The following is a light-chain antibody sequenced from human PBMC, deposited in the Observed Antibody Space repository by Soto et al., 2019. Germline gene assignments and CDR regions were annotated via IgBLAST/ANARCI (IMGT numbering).Light chain of an antibody. J-gene: IGLJ1*01. Sequence: QSALTQPASVSGSPGQSITISCTGTSSDVGGYNYVSWYQHHPGKAPKLMIYDVSDRPSGVSNRFSGSKSGNTASLTISWLQAEDEADYYCSSYTSSSTRRLFGTGTKVTVL. CDR2: DVS. CDR3: SSYTSSSTRRL. V-gene: IGLV2-14*03. CDR1: SSDVGGYNY.